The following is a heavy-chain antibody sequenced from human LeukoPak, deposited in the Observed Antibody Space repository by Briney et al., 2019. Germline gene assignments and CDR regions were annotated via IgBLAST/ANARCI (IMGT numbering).Heavy chain of an antibody. Sequence: GESLKISCKGSGYSFTSYWIGWVRQMPGKGLEWMGIIYPGDSDTRYSPSFQGQVTISADKSISTAYLQWSSLKASDTAMYYCARHGKDYYDSRGYYYNWGQGTLVTVSS. V-gene: IGHV5-51*01. CDR1: GYSFTSYW. CDR2: IYPGDSDT. J-gene: IGHJ4*02. CDR3: ARHGKDYYDSRGYYYN. D-gene: IGHD3-22*01.